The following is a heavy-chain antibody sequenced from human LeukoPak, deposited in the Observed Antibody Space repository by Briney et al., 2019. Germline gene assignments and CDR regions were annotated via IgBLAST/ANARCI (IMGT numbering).Heavy chain of an antibody. CDR3: APGDPLDY. D-gene: IGHD2-21*01. CDR2: ISSRSSHM. J-gene: IGHJ4*02. CDR1: GFIFSSYN. Sequence: PGGSLRLFCAASGFIFSSYNLNWVRQAPGKGLEGVASISSRSSHMYYAYSVTGRFTISRDNAKNSLYPQLNSLRAEDTAVYYCAPGDPLDYWGQGTLVTVSS. V-gene: IGHV3-21*01.